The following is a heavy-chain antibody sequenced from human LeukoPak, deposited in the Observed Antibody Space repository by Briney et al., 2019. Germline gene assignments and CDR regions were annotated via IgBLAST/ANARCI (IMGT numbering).Heavy chain of an antibody. V-gene: IGHV3-53*01. CDR3: ARVDADY. Sequence: GGSLRLSCTVSGFTVSSNYMSWVRQAPGKGLEWVSVIYSGGSTYYADSVKGRFTISRDNSKNTLYLQMNSLRAEDTAVYYCARVDADYWGQGTLVTVSS. CDR1: GFTVSSNY. J-gene: IGHJ4*02. CDR2: IYSGGST.